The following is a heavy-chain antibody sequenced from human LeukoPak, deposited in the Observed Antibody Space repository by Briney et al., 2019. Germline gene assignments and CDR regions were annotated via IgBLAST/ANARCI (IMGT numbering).Heavy chain of an antibody. CDR3: AKDGARGVIPRLDP. Sequence: GGSLRLSCAASGFTFSSYAMNWVRQAPGKGLEWVSGISGSGDSTYYPDSEKGRFTISRDNSKNTLYLHMNSLRADDTAVYYCAKDGARGVIPRLDPWGQGTLVTVAS. D-gene: IGHD3-10*01. J-gene: IGHJ5*02. V-gene: IGHV3-23*01. CDR2: ISGSGDST. CDR1: GFTFSSYA.